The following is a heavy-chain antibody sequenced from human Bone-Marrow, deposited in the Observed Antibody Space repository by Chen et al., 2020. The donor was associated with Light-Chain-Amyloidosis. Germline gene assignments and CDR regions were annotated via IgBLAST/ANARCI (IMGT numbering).Heavy chain of an antibody. CDR3: ARDHHPPYYDFWSGYKPFGMDV. CDR2: FIPIFGTA. CDR1: GGPFSSYA. V-gene: IGHV1-69*06. Sequence: QVQLVQSGAAVKKPGSSVKVSCKASGGPFSSYAISWVRHAPGQGLEWMGGFIPIFGTANYAQKFQGRVTITADKSTSTAYMELSSLRSEDTAVYYCARDHHPPYYDFWSGYKPFGMDVWGQGTTVTVSS. D-gene: IGHD3-3*01. J-gene: IGHJ6*02.